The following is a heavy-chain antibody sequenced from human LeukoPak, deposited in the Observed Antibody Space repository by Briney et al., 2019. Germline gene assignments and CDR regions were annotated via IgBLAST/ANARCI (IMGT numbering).Heavy chain of an antibody. J-gene: IGHJ5*02. Sequence: ASVKVFCKASGYTFTGYYMHWVRQAPGQGLEWMGWINPNTGGTNSAQRFQGRVTMTRDTSISTAYMELSRLTSDDTAVYYCARDMWQQFDWFDPWGQGTLVTVSS. V-gene: IGHV1-2*02. CDR2: INPNTGGT. CDR3: ARDMWQQFDWFDP. CDR1: GYTFTGYY. D-gene: IGHD6-13*01.